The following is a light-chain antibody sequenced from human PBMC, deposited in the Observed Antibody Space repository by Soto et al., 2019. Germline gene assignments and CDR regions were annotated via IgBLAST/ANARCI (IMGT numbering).Light chain of an antibody. CDR2: GNS. J-gene: IGLJ3*02. CDR3: SSFVAGNNYWV. Sequence: QSVLTQPPSVSGAPGQRVTISCTGSSSNIGAGYDVHWYQQLPGTAPKLLIYGNSNRPSGVPDRFSGSKSGTSASLAITGLQAEDEADYYCSSFVAGNNYWVFGGGTKLTVL. V-gene: IGLV1-40*01. CDR1: SSNIGAGYD.